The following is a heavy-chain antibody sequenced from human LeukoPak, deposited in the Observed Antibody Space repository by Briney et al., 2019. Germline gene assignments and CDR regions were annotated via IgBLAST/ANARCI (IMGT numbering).Heavy chain of an antibody. CDR3: ARGTSRALRRMDV. CDR2: IYHSGST. D-gene: IGHD2-2*01. Sequence: PSETLSLTCAVSGGSISSSNWWSWVRQPPGKGLEWIGEIYHSGSTNYNPSLKSRVTISVDTSKNQFSLKLSSVTAADTAVYYCARGTSRALRRMDVWGQGTTVTVSS. J-gene: IGHJ6*02. CDR1: GGSISSSNW. V-gene: IGHV4-4*02.